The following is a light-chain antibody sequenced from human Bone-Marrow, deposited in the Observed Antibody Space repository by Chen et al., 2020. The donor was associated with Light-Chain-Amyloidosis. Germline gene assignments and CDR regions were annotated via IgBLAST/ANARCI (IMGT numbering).Light chain of an antibody. CDR2: HNT. V-gene: IGLV3-1*01. CDR1: ELGHKY. CDR3: QAWDSSTMI. Sequence: SYELTQPPSVSVSPGQTARITCSGDELGHKYVSGYQQKPGQSPVLVIYHNTKRPSGIPERFSGSNSGNTATLTISGTQAMDEADYYCQAWDSSTMIFGGGTNLTVL. J-gene: IGLJ2*01.